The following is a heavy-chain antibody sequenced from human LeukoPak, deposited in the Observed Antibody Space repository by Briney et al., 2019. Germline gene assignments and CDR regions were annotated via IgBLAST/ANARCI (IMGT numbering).Heavy chain of an antibody. Sequence: PGRSLRLSCAASGFTFDDYAMHWVRQAPGKGLEWVSGISWNSGSIGYADSVKGRFTISRDNAKNSLYLQMNSLRAEDTAVYYCARGLAARYPDYWGQGTLVTVSS. J-gene: IGHJ4*02. CDR2: ISWNSGSI. CDR3: ARGLAARYPDY. V-gene: IGHV3-9*01. D-gene: IGHD6-6*01. CDR1: GFTFDDYA.